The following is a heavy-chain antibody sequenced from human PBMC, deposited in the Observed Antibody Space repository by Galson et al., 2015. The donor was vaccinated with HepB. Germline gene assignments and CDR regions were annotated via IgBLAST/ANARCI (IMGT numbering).Heavy chain of an antibody. CDR2: INRNAGTT. Sequence: SVKVSCKASGYTFINYYMHWVRQAPGQGLEWMGVINRNAGTTSYAQKFQGRVTMSRDTSTNTVYMELSSLTLDATAVYYCARAPSRIVVTYFDLWGRGTLVTVS. J-gene: IGHJ2*01. CDR1: GYTFINYY. CDR3: ARAPSRIVVTYFDL. D-gene: IGHD3-22*01. V-gene: IGHV1-46*01.